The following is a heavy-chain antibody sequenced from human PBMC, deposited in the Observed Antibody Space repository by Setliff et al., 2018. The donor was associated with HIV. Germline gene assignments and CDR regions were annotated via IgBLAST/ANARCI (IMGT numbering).Heavy chain of an antibody. D-gene: IGHD6-13*01. J-gene: IGHJ5*02. V-gene: IGHV4-61*02. CDR3: AGSSSSWSGWFDP. CDR2: IYTSGTT. CDR1: GGSISSSRYY. Sequence: PSETLSLTCTVSGGSISSSRYYWGWIRQPAGKGLEWIGRIYTSGTTNYNPSLKSRVTISVDTSKNQFSLKLSSVTAADTAVYYCAGSSSSWSGWFDPWGQGTLVTVSS.